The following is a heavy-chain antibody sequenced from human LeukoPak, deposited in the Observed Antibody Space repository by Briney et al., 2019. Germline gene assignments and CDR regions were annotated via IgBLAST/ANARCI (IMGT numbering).Heavy chain of an antibody. CDR3: AKVRFATSSPHYDY. CDR1: GFSFSSFA. CDR2: ISGSGGST. D-gene: IGHD6-6*01. J-gene: IGHJ4*02. V-gene: IGHV3-23*01. Sequence: GGSLRLSCAASGFSFSSFAIHWIRQAPGKGLEWVSGISGSGGSTYYADSVRGRFTISRDNSRNTVFLQMKSLRGEDTAVYYCAKVRFATSSPHYDYWGQGTLVTDSS.